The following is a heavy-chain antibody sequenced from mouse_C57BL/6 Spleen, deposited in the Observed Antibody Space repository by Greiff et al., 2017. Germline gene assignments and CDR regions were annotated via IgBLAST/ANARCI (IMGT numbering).Heavy chain of an antibody. V-gene: IGHV1-52*01. D-gene: IGHD3-2*02. CDR2: IDPSDSEP. CDR1: GYTFTSYW. CDR3: ARSGQLRRFDY. Sequence: QVQLKQPGAELVRPGSSVKLSCKASGYTFTSYWMHWVKQRPIQGLEWTGNIDPSDSEPHYNQKFKDKATLTVDKSSSTAYMQLSSLTSEDSAVYYCARSGQLRRFDYWGQGTTLTVSS. J-gene: IGHJ2*01.